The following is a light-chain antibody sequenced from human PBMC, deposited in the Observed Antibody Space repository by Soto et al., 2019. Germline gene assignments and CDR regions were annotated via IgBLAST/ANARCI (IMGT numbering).Light chain of an antibody. J-gene: IGKJ1*01. CDR1: QSISSY. CDR3: QQSYSAPRT. CDR2: AAS. Sequence: DIEVTQSPSSLSAFVGDGVTITCLASQSISSYLNWYQQKPGKAPKLLIYAASSLQSGVPSRFSGSGSGTDFTLTISSLQPEDFATYYCQQSYSAPRTFGQGTEVAIK. V-gene: IGKV1-39*01.